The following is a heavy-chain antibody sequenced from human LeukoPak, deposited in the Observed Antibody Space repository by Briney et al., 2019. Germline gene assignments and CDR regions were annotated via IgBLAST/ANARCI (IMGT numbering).Heavy chain of an antibody. V-gene: IGHV3-7*01. Sequence: PGGSLRLSCAASGFIFSDYWMTWVRLAQGKGLEWVANIKEDGSEKNYVDSVKGRFTISRDNAKNSLYPQMNSLRAEDTAVYYCAHSRGGSYWGQGTLVTVSS. CDR2: IKEDGSEK. CDR1: GFIFSDYW. D-gene: IGHD1-26*01. CDR3: AHSRGGSY. J-gene: IGHJ4*02.